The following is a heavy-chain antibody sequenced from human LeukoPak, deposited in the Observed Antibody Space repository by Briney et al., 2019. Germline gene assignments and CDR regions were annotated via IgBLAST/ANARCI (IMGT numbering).Heavy chain of an antibody. V-gene: IGHV3-23*01. J-gene: IGHJ4*02. CDR1: GFTFSSYA. CDR3: ATGSSSGWFWGLDY. Sequence: PGGSLRLSCAASGFTFSSYAMSWVRQAPGKGLEWVSAISGSGGSIYYADSVKGRVTLSRDNSKNTLYLQMNTLRAEDTAVYYCATGSSSGWFWGLDYWGQGTLVTVSS. D-gene: IGHD6-19*01. CDR2: ISGSGGSI.